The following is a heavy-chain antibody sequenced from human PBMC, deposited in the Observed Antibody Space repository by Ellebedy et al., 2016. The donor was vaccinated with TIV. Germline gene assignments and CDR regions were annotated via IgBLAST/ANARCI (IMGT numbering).Heavy chain of an antibody. D-gene: IGHD3-10*01. CDR2: IDPRGGRI. CDR3: ARADEGDPLDY. Sequence: AASVKVSCKASGYSFGSYYLHWARPAPGQGLEWMGIIDPRGGRIDYAQKFKDRVIMSRDKSTNTVYMELSSLRSEDTAIYYCARADEGDPLDYWGQGTLVTVSS. CDR1: GYSFGSYY. J-gene: IGHJ4*02. V-gene: IGHV1-46*01.